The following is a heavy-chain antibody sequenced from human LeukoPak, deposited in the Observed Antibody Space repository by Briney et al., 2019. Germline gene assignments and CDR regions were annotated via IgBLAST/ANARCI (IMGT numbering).Heavy chain of an antibody. Sequence: ASVKVSCKASGYTFTSYGISWVRQAPGQGLEWMGWISAYSGNTNYAQKLQGRVTMTTDTSTSTAYMELRSLRSDDTAVYYCARTTYYYDSSGLFEIDYWGQGTLVTVSS. CDR2: ISAYSGNT. CDR3: ARTTYYYDSSGLFEIDY. V-gene: IGHV1-18*01. D-gene: IGHD3-22*01. J-gene: IGHJ4*02. CDR1: GYTFTSYG.